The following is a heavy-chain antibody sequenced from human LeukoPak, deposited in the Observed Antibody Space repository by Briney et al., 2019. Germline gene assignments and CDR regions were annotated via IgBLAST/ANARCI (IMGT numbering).Heavy chain of an antibody. V-gene: IGHV3-33*08. CDR3: AREMNDYSSGYFDY. CDR1: GFTVSSYA. CDR2: IWYDGSNQ. J-gene: IGHJ4*02. Sequence: PGGSPRLSCAASGFTVSSYAMSWIRQAPGKGLEWVTVIWYDGSNQYYEDSVKGRFTISRDNSKNTLYLQMDSLRAEDTAVYYCAREMNDYSSGYFDYWGQGTLVTVSS. D-gene: IGHD6-19*01.